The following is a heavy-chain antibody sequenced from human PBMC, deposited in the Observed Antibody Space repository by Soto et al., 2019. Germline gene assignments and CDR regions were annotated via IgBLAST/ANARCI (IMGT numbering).Heavy chain of an antibody. Sequence: QVQLQESGPGLVKPSQTLSLTCTVSGGSISSGGYYWSWIRQHSGKGLEWIGHIYYSGSIYYNPALKSRLSISADTSENQFPLRLRSVTAADPAVYSCASGRVSSTGRVPVDWFDPWGQGTLVTVSS. D-gene: IGHD2-2*01. CDR1: GGSISSGGYY. CDR3: ASGRVSSTGRVPVDWFDP. J-gene: IGHJ5*02. V-gene: IGHV4-31*03. CDR2: IYYSGSI.